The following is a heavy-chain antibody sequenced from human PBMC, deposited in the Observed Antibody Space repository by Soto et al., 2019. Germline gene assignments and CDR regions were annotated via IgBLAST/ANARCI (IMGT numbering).Heavy chain of an antibody. V-gene: IGHV3-11*06. CDR2: ISPTGTYR. D-gene: IGHD2-21*01. CDR3: SRGGGGGLFDL. J-gene: IGHJ5*02. Sequence: QVQLVESGGGLVKPGGSLRLSCATSGFTFSDYYMSWIRQAPGKGLEFVSYISPTGTYRTYADSVKGRFTISRDNAKNSLYLQVNSLRAGDTAVYYCSRGGGGGLFDLWGQGTFVTVSS. CDR1: GFTFSDYY.